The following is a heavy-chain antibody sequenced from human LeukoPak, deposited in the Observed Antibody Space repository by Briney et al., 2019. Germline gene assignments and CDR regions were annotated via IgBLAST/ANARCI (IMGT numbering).Heavy chain of an antibody. Sequence: GGSLRLSCAASGFIFSDYYMSWIRQAPGKGLEWVSYISSSGITIYYADSVKGRFTISRDNAKNSLYLQMNSLRAEDTAVYYCAKAYSSGWYDYWGQGTLVTVSS. J-gene: IGHJ4*02. CDR1: GFIFSDYY. CDR2: ISSSGITI. V-gene: IGHV3-11*01. CDR3: AKAYSSGWYDY. D-gene: IGHD6-19*01.